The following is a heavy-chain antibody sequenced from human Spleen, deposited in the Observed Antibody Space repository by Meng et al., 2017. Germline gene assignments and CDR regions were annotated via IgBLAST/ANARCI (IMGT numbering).Heavy chain of an antibody. D-gene: IGHD5-18*01. V-gene: IGHV4-31*01. Sequence: LLQEPGPRLVKPSQTLSPTCTVAGGHISSGGYYWSWSRQHPGKGLEWIGYFYYSGSTYYNPSLKSLVTISLDTSKNQFSLKLSSVTAADTAVYYCARDLSGYGWFDPWGQGTLVTVSS. J-gene: IGHJ5*02. CDR1: GGHISSGGYY. CDR3: ARDLSGYGWFDP. CDR2: FYYSGST.